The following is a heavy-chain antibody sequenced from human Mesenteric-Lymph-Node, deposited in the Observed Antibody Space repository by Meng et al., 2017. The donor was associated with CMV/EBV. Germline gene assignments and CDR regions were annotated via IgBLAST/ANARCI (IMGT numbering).Heavy chain of an antibody. J-gene: IGHJ4*02. D-gene: IGHD1-26*01. CDR3: ATGRVGEREY. Sequence: GESLKISCAASGFTFSTYWMHWVRQAPGKGLVWVSRIDRDGSTTNFADSVKGRFTISRDNARNTLYLQMNNLRAEDTAVYYCATGRVGEREYWGQGTLVTVSS. CDR1: GFTFSTYW. V-gene: IGHV3-74*01. CDR2: IDRDGSTT.